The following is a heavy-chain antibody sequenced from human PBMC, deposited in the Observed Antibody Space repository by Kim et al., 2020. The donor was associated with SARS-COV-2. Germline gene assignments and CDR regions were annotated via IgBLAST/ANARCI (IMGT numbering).Heavy chain of an antibody. CDR1: GFTFSTCA. Sequence: GGSLRLSCAASGFTFSTCAMGWVRQAPGEGLEWVSTIHGRDTKTYYGDSVKGRFTISRDNSKDTLYLQMNSLRADDTAVYYCAREGDYGGFVDWGQGTLVTVSS. CDR2: IHGRDTKT. V-gene: IGHV3-23*05. J-gene: IGHJ4*02. D-gene: IGHD3-16*01. CDR3: AREGDYGGFVD.